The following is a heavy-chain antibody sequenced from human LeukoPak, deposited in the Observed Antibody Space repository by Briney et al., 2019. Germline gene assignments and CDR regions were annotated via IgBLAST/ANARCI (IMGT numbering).Heavy chain of an antibody. CDR2: VNPTSGGT. CDR3: ARDPFVVPAANVYSDY. V-gene: IGHV1-2*02. J-gene: IGHJ4*02. CDR1: GYTFTGYY. D-gene: IGHD2-2*01. Sequence: ASVKVSCKASGYTFTGYYMHWVRQAPGQGLEWMGWVNPTSGGTNYAQKFQGRVTMTRDTSISTAYMELSRLRSDDTAVYYCARDPFVVPAANVYSDYWGQGTLVTVSS.